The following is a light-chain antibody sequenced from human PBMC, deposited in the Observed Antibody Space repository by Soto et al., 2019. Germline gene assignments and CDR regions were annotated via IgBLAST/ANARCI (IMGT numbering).Light chain of an antibody. CDR1: SSNIGSNT. Sequence: QSVLTQPPSASGSPGESGTISWSGSSSNIGSNTVNWYKHLPGTAPKLLIYRNNERPSGVHDRFSGSKSGTSASLAISGLQSEDEADYYCEAWADSVNGYVFGNGTKATV. CDR3: EAWADSVNGYV. CDR2: RNN. V-gene: IGLV1-44*01. J-gene: IGLJ1*01.